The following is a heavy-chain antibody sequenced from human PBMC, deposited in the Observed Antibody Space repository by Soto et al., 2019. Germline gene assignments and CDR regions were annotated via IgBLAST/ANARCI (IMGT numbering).Heavy chain of an antibody. CDR3: ARLAYSSSSGMDV. J-gene: IGHJ6*02. CDR1: GGSMSSSSYY. V-gene: IGHV4-39*01. D-gene: IGHD6-13*01. CDR2: IYYSGST. Sequence: PSETLSLTWTASGGSMSSSSYYWGWIRQPPGKGLEWIGSIYYSGSTYYNPSLKSRVTISVDTSKNQFSLKLSSVTAADTAVYYCARLAYSSSSGMDVWGQGTTVTVSS.